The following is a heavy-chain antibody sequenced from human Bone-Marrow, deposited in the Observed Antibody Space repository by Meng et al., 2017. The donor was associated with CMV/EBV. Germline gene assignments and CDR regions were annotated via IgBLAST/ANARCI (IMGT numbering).Heavy chain of an antibody. CDR1: GFTFSHYA. V-gene: IGHV3-21*05. Sequence: GESLRLSCVASGFTFSHYAMNWVRQAPGKGLEWISYINTASSFIDYADSVRGRFTIYRDNARNSLYLELNSLTAEDTAVYSCARDRDWAFDYWGQGTLVTVSS. CDR2: INTASSFI. D-gene: IGHD3-9*01. J-gene: IGHJ4*02. CDR3: ARDRDWAFDY.